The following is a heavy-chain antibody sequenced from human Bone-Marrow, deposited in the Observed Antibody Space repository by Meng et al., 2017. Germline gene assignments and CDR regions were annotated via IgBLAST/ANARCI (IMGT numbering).Heavy chain of an antibody. CDR2: INHSGST. Sequence: QAQLQQWGAGLLKPSETLPLTCVVSGGTFRDYYWSWIRQPPGKGLEWIGEINHSGSTNYNPSLESRATISVDTSQNNLSLKLSSVTAADSAVYYCARGPTTMAHDFDYWGQGTLVTVSS. CDR3: ARGPTTMAHDFDY. D-gene: IGHD4-11*01. CDR1: GGTFRDYY. J-gene: IGHJ4*02. V-gene: IGHV4-34*01.